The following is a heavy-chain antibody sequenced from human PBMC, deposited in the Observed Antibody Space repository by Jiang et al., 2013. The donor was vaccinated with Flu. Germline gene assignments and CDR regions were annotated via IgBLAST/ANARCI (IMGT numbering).Heavy chain of an antibody. CDR2: VFPGNT. CDR1: GVSIKTSGFF. V-gene: IGHV4-39*01. CDR3: ARPQNSMVAAGNFDV. Sequence: PSETLPLTCTVSGVSIKTSGFFWGWIRQSPGKGLEWIGSVFPGNTFYNPSFKSRVFMSGDSSENQVSLSLRSVTAEDTGVYYCARPQNSMVAAGNFDVWGPGTMVTVS. D-gene: IGHD4/OR15-4a*01. J-gene: IGHJ3*01.